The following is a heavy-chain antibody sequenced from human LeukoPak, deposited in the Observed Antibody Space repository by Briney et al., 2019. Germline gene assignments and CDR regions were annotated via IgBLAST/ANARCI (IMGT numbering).Heavy chain of an antibody. V-gene: IGHV1-8*01. CDR3: ARTKADHDAFDI. CDR2: MNPNSGNT. J-gene: IGHJ3*02. Sequence: ASVKVSCKASGYTFTSYDIHWVRQATGQGLEWMGWMNPNSGNTGYAQKFQGRVTMTRNNSISPAYMELSRLRSEDTAVYYCARTKADHDAFDIWGQGTMVTVSS. CDR1: GYTFTSYD. D-gene: IGHD2-8*01.